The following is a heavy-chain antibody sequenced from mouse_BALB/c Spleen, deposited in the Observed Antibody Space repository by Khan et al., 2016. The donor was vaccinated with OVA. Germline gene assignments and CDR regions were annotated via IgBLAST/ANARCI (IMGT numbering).Heavy chain of an antibody. J-gene: IGHJ3*01. CDR2: ISYNGSN. D-gene: IGHD2-1*01. Sequence: EVQLQQSGPGLVKPSQSLSLTCSVTGYSITSDYAWNWIRQFPGNKLEWMGYISYNGSNSYNPSLKSRISITRDTSKNQFFLQLNSVTTEDTATYYCARSKDGNYVGFAYWGQGTLVTVSA. V-gene: IGHV3-2*02. CDR1: GYSITSDYA. CDR3: ARSKDGNYVGFAY.